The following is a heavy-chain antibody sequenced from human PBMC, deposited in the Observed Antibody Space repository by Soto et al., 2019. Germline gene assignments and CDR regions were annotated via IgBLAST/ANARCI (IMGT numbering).Heavy chain of an antibody. V-gene: IGHV4-39*01. J-gene: IGHJ4*02. CDR1: DDSINSDKYY. CDR2: IYYRGNA. Sequence: QLQLQESGPGLVKPSETLSLTCSVSDDSINSDKYYWGWIRQPPGKGLEWIGSIYYRGNAYYNPSPRLGVTTPQNRSGGRFPLKRNSGPAADPALFFCASLGGLPTIPSYFALGAPGARVPVPS. CDR3: ASLGGLPTIPSYFAL. D-gene: IGHD2-21*02.